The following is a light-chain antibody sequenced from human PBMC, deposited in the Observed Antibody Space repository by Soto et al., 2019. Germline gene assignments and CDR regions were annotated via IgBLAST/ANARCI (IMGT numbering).Light chain of an antibody. J-gene: IGLJ2*01. CDR3: QSYDNSLSHVV. CDR1: GSNIGSFYD. V-gene: IGLV1-40*01. Sequence: QSVLTQPPSVSGAPGQRVPIPCPGSGSNIGSFYDVHGYQQLPGTVPKLLIYGDNNRPSGVPDRFAGSKSGTSASLAITGLQAEDEADYYCQSYDNSLSHVVFGGGTKLTVL. CDR2: GDN.